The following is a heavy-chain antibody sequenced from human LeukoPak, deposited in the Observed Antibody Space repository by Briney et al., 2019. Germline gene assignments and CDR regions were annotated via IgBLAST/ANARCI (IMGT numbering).Heavy chain of an antibody. J-gene: IGHJ3*02. CDR2: IYYSGST. CDR3: ARDLSYYYDSSGHHAFDI. V-gene: IGHV4-59*01. CDR1: GGSISSYY. D-gene: IGHD3-22*01. Sequence: SETLSLTCTVSGGSISSYYWSWIRLPPGKGLEWIGYIYYSGSTNYNPSLKSRVTISVDTSKNQFSLKLSSVTAADTAVYYCARDLSYYYDSSGHHAFDIWGQGTMVTVSS.